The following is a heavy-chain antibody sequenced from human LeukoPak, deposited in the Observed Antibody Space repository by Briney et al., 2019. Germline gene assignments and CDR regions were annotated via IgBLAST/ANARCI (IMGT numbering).Heavy chain of an antibody. CDR1: GFTFSSYA. CDR3: ARGSVGGTKRPSLEDY. Sequence: PGGSLRLSCAASGFTFSSYAMHWVRQAPGKGLEWVAVISYDGSNKYYADSVKGRFTISRDNSKNTLYLQMNSLRAEDTAVYYCARGSVGGTKRPSLEDYWGQGTLVTVSS. CDR2: ISYDGSNK. D-gene: IGHD1-26*01. J-gene: IGHJ4*02. V-gene: IGHV3-30*04.